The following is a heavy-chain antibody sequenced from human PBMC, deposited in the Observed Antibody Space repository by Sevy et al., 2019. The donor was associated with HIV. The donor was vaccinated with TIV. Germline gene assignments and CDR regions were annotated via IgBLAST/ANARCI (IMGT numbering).Heavy chain of an antibody. Sequence: GGSLRLSCAASGFTFKSYWMTWVRQAPGKGLEWVANINHDGSEKYYSDSLKGRFSISRDNSKSTLYLQMNSLRAEDTALYYCAKDQGESSGYYPLGAFDIWGQRTVVTVSS. CDR2: INHDGSEK. D-gene: IGHD3-22*01. V-gene: IGHV3-7*03. J-gene: IGHJ3*02. CDR1: GFTFKSYW. CDR3: AKDQGESSGYYPLGAFDI.